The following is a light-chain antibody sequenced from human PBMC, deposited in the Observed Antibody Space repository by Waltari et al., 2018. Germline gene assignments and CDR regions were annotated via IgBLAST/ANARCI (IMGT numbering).Light chain of an antibody. CDR3: QTGGHGTWV. CDR2: VNSDGSH. J-gene: IGLJ3*02. Sequence: QLVLTQSPSASASLGASVKLTFTLSSGHSSNVIAWLQPQPEKGPRYLMKVNSDGSHSKGDKIPDRFSGSSSGAEHFLTISSLQSEDEADYYCQTGGHGTWVFGGGTKLTVL. V-gene: IGLV4-69*01. CDR1: SGHSSNV.